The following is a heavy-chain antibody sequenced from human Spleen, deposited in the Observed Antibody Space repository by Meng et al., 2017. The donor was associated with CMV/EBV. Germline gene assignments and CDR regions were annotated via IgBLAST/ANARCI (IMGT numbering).Heavy chain of an antibody. J-gene: IGHJ4*02. CDR1: GFTFSSYS. D-gene: IGHD3-10*01. V-gene: IGHV3-21*01. CDR3: ARVVRGVIDY. CDR2: ISSSSSYI. Sequence: GESLKISCAASGFTFSSYSMNWVRQAPGKGLEWVSSISSSSSYIYYADSVKGRFTISSDNAKNSLYLQMNSLRAEDTAVYYCARVVRGVIDYWGQGTLVTVSS.